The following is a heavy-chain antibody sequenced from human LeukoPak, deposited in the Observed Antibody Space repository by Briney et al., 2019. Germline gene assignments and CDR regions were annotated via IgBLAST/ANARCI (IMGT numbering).Heavy chain of an antibody. Sequence: ETLSLTCAVYGGSFSGYYWSWVRQAPGKGLEWVSVISGSGDKSYYADSVKGRFTVSRDNFKNTLYVQMKSLRAEDTAVYYCAKDFVVVPGNVNYFDSWGQGTLVTVSS. CDR1: GGSFSGYY. V-gene: IGHV3-23*01. CDR2: ISGSGDKS. CDR3: AKDFVVVPGNVNYFDS. D-gene: IGHD2-21*02. J-gene: IGHJ4*02.